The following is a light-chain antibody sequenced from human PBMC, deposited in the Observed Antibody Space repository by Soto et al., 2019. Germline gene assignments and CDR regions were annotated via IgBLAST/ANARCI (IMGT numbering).Light chain of an antibody. J-gene: IGKJ1*01. CDR2: GAS. CDR3: QQSASSPRT. V-gene: IGKV3-20*01. Sequence: EIVLTQSPGTLSLSPGERATLFCRASQSFTTSQLAWYQQRPGQAPRVLIFGASRRATGIPDRFSGSGSGTDFTLTISRLEPEDSAVYYCQQSASSPRTFGQGTTVEIK. CDR1: QSFTTSQ.